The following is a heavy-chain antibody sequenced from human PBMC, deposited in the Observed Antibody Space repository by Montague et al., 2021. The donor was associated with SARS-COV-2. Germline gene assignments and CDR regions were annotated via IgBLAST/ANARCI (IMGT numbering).Heavy chain of an antibody. V-gene: IGHV4-39*01. D-gene: IGHD3-22*01. J-gene: IGHJ4*02. Sequence: SETLSLTCTVSGGSISTSSYYWGWLRLPPGKGLEWIGTIYYSGSTYYNPSLTSRVTISVDTSKNQFSLKLSSVTAADTAVYYCARHYYSDTSGQTPPFDYWGQGTLVTVSS. CDR2: IYYSGST. CDR3: ARHYYSDTSGQTPPFDY. CDR1: GGSISTSSYY.